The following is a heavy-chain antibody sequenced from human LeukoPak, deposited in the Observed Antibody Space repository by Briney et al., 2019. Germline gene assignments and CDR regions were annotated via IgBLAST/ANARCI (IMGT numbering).Heavy chain of an antibody. J-gene: IGHJ4*02. CDR2: IYYSGST. CDR3: ARDKGDGYNDY. V-gene: IGHV4-39*07. D-gene: IGHD5-24*01. CDR1: GGSISSGSYY. Sequence: SETLSLTCTVSGGSISSGSYYWGWIRQPPGKGLEWIGSIYYSGSTYYNPSLKSRVTISVDTSKNQFSLKLSSVTAADTAVYYCARDKGDGYNDYWGQGTPVTVSS.